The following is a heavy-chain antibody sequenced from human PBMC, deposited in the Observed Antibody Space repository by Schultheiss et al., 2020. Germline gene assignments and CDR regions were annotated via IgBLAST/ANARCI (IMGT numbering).Heavy chain of an antibody. J-gene: IGHJ6*02. CDR1: GGSISSYY. CDR2: IYYSGST. CDR3: ARERWELLSIDRYYYGMDV. Sequence: SETLSLTCTVSGGSISSYYWSWIRQPPGKGLEWIGYIYYSGSTNYNPSLKSRVTISVDTSKNQFSLKLSSVTAADTAVYYCARERWELLSIDRYYYGMDVWGQGTTVTVSS. D-gene: IGHD1-26*01. V-gene: IGHV4-59*01.